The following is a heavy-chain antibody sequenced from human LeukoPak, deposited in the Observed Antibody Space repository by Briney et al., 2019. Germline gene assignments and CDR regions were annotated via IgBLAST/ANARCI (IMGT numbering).Heavy chain of an antibody. CDR2: IYHSGST. J-gene: IGHJ4*02. CDR1: GGSISSGGYS. Sequence: PQTLSLTCAVSGGSISSGGYSWSWIRQPPGKGLEWIGYIYHSGSTYYNPSLKSRVTISVDRSKNQFSLKLSSVTAAGTAVYYCARVARFGELRFDYWGQGTLVTVSS. CDR3: ARVARFGELRFDY. D-gene: IGHD3-10*01. V-gene: IGHV4-30-2*01.